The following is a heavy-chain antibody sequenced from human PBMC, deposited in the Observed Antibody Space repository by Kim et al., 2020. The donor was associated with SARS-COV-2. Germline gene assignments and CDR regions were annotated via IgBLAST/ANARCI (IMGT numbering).Heavy chain of an antibody. Sequence: GGSLRLSCAASGFTFSSHGMHWVRQAPGKGLEWVAVIWYDGSNKYYGDSVKGRFTISVDASKNTVFLQMNSLRPEDTAMYYCARDRTGTSGGGLDYWGQGTLVTVSS. CDR1: GFTFSSHG. CDR3: ARDRTGTSGGGLDY. CDR2: IWYDGSNK. J-gene: IGHJ4*02. V-gene: IGHV3-33*01. D-gene: IGHD1-1*01.